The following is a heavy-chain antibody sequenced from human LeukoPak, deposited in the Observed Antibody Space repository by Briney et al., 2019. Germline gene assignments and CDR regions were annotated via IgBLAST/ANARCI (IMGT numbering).Heavy chain of an antibody. CDR3: ASASSHRIAAGGDY. CDR1: GFTFSSYE. D-gene: IGHD6-13*01. Sequence: GGSLRLSCAASGFTFSSYEMNWVRQAPGKGLEWVSYISSSGSTIYYADSVKGRFTISRDNAKNTLYLQMNSLGAEDTAVYYCASASSHRIAAGGDYWGQGTLVTVSS. CDR2: ISSSGSTI. V-gene: IGHV3-48*03. J-gene: IGHJ4*02.